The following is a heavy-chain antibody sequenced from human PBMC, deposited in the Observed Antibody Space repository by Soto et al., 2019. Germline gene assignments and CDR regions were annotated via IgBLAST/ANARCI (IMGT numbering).Heavy chain of an antibody. Sequence: GALRLSCAASGFTFSSYSMNWVRQAPGKGLEWVSSISSSSSYIYYADSVKGRFTISRDNAKNSLYLQMNSLRAEDTAVYYCARVSQSGSFDYWGQGTLVTVSS. D-gene: IGHD1-26*01. CDR2: ISSSSSYI. J-gene: IGHJ4*02. CDR3: ARVSQSGSFDY. V-gene: IGHV3-21*01. CDR1: GFTFSSYS.